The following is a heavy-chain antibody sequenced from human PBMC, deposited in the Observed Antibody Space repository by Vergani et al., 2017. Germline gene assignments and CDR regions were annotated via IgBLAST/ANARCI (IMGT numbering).Heavy chain of an antibody. Sequence: EVQLVQSGAEVKKPGESLKISCKGSGYSFSTYWIVWVRQLPGKGLEWMGIIYPGDSDTRYNPSFQGQVTISADKSISTAYLQWSSLKASDTAIYYCARRSGAAAPFDYWGQGTLVTVSS. CDR3: ARRSGAAAPFDY. CDR1: GYSFSTYW. V-gene: IGHV5-51*03. J-gene: IGHJ4*02. D-gene: IGHD1-26*01. CDR2: IYPGDSDT.